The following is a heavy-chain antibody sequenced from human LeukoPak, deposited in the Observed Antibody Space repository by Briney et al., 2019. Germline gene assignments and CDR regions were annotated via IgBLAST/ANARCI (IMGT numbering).Heavy chain of an antibody. V-gene: IGHV3-33*06. D-gene: IGHD5-12*01. J-gene: IGHJ4*02. CDR2: IWYDGSNK. CDR1: GFTFSSYG. CDR3: AKDPGGYDSLYFDY. Sequence: PGGSLRLSCAASGFTFSSYGMHWVRQAPGKGLEWVAVIWYDGSNKYYADSVKGRFTISRDNSKNTLYLQMNSLRAEDTAVYYCAKDPGGYDSLYFDYWGQGTLVTVSS.